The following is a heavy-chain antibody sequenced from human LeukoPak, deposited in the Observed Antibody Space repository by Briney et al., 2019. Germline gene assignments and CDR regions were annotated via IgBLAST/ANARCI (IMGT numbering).Heavy chain of an antibody. V-gene: IGHV4-59*01. D-gene: IGHD2-21*02. Sequence: SETLSLTCTVSGGSISGYYWSWIRQPPGKGLEWIGYIYSSGSTNYNPSLKSRITISVDTSKNQFSLKLSSVTAADTAVYYCARFAYCGGHCWYYFDYWGQGSLVTVSS. CDR1: GGSISGYY. J-gene: IGHJ4*02. CDR3: ARFAYCGGHCWYYFDY. CDR2: IYSSGST.